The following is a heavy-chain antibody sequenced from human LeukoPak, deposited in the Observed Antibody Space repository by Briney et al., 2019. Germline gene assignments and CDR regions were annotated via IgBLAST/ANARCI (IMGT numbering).Heavy chain of an antibody. CDR2: IYYSGRT. V-gene: IGHV4-30-4*08. CDR3: ARDVRGYCSGGSCYHYYYYYMDV. D-gene: IGHD2-15*01. Sequence: SQTLSLTCTVSGGSISSGDYYWSWIRQPPGKGLEGIGYIYYSGRTYYNPSLKSRVTISVDTSKNQFSLKLSSVTAADTAVYYCARDVRGYCSGGSCYHYYYYYMDVWGKGTTVTVSS. J-gene: IGHJ6*03. CDR1: GGSISSGDYY.